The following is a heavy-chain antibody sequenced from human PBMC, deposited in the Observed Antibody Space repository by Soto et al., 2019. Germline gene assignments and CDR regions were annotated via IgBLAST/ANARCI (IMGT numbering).Heavy chain of an antibody. CDR3: AREYYYDSSGYTPFDY. J-gene: IGHJ4*02. D-gene: IGHD3-22*01. CDR1: GFTFSSYS. V-gene: IGHV3-48*02. CDR2: ISSSSSTI. Sequence: GGSLRLSCAASGFTFSSYSMNWVRQAPGKGLEWVSYISSSSSTIYYADSVKGRFTISRDNAKNSLYLQMNSLRDEDTAVYYCAREYYYDSSGYTPFDYWGKGTLVTVS.